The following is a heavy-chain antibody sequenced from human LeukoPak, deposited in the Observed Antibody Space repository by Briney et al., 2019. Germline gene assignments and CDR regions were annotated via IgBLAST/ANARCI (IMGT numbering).Heavy chain of an antibody. Sequence: GGSLRLSCAASGFTFSSYGTHWVRQAPGKGLEWVAVIWYDGSNKYYADSVKGRFTISRDNSKNTLYLQMNSLRAEDTAVYYCARDHGYDFWSGYMDVWGQGTTVTVSS. CDR3: ARDHGYDFWSGYMDV. V-gene: IGHV3-33*01. CDR2: IWYDGSNK. J-gene: IGHJ6*02. CDR1: GFTFSSYG. D-gene: IGHD3-3*01.